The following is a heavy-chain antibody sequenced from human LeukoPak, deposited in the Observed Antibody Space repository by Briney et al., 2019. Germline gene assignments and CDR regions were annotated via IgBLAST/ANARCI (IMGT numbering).Heavy chain of an antibody. J-gene: IGHJ3*02. CDR3: ATLGVATSENAFDI. D-gene: IGHD5-12*01. V-gene: IGHV1-18*01. Sequence: ASVKVSCKASGYTFASYGISWVRQAPGQGLEWMGWISAYNGNTNYAQKLQGRVTMTTDTSTSTAYMELRSLRSDDTAVYYCATLGVATSENAFDIWGQGTMVTVSS. CDR2: ISAYNGNT. CDR1: GYTFASYG.